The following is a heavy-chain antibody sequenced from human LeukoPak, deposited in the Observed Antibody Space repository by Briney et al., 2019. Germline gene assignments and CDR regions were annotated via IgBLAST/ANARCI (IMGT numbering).Heavy chain of an antibody. CDR2: IYHSGST. CDR3: ARGGLREVFGY. V-gene: IGHV4-30-2*01. D-gene: IGHD3-3*01. CDR1: GGSISSGGYS. Sequence: SQTLSLTCAVSGGSISSGGYSWSWIRQPPGKGLEWIGYIYHSGSTYYNPSLKSRVTISVDRSKNQFSLKLSSVTAADTAVYYCARGGLREVFGYWGQGTLVTVSS. J-gene: IGHJ4*02.